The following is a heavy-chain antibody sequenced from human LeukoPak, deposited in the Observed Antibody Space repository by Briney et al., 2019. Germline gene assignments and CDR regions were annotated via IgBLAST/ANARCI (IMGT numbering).Heavy chain of an antibody. V-gene: IGHV4-39*07. D-gene: IGHD4-11*01. J-gene: IGHJ4*02. CDR3: ARDRYSNYVDY. CDR2: IYYSGST. Sequence: SETLSLTCTVSGGSISSSSYYWGWIRQPPGKGLEWIGSIYYSGSTYYNPSLKSRVTISVDTSKNRFSLKLSSVTAADTAVYYCARDRYSNYVDYWGQGTLVTVSS. CDR1: GGSISSSSYY.